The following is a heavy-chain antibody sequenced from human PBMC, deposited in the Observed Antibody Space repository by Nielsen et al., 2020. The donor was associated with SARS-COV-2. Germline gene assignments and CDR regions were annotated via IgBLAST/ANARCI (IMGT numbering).Heavy chain of an antibody. CDR3: TRVNPISGSWFDAFDI. CDR1: GFTFSGSS. J-gene: IGHJ3*02. CDR2: IRRKANIYAT. Sequence: GESLKISCAASGFTFSGSSMHWVRQASGKGLEWIGRIRRKANIYATAYAASVKGRFTISRDDSKNTAYLQMNSLRTEDTAIYHCTRVNPISGSWFDAFDIWGQGTLVTVSS. D-gene: IGHD6-13*01. V-gene: IGHV3-73*01.